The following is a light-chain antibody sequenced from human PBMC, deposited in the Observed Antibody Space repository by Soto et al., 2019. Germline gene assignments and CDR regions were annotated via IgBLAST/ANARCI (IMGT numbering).Light chain of an antibody. CDR1: QDISNY. J-gene: IGKJ2*01. Sequence: DIQMTQSPSSLSASVGDRVTITCQASQDISNYLNWYQQKPGKAPKLLIYDASNFETGVPSRFSGSGSGTDFTFTISSLQTEDIATYYCQQYEKILLYTFGQGTKLEIK. CDR3: QQYEKILLYT. CDR2: DAS. V-gene: IGKV1-33*01.